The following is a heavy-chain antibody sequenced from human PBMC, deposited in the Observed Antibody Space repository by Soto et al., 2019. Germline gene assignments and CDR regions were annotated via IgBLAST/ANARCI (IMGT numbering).Heavy chain of an antibody. V-gene: IGHV4-59*01. CDR1: GGSISGYY. CDR2: IYYNGST. J-gene: IGHJ4*02. D-gene: IGHD2-21*02. CDR3: ARLTDCGGDCPLFDY. Sequence: QVQLQESGPGLVKPSETLSLTCTVSGGSISGYYWSWIRQPPGKGLEWIDYIYYNGSTNYNPSLKSRVTISVDTSKHQFSLKLSSVTAADTAVYYCARLTDCGGDCPLFDYWGQGTLVTVSS.